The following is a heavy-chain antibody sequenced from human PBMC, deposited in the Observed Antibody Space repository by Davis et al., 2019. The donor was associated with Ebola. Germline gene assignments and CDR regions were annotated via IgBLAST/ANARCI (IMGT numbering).Heavy chain of an antibody. CDR3: VRGWGRSGLDV. D-gene: IGHD3-16*01. CDR1: GDSVSGSSGA. V-gene: IGHV6-1*01. Sequence: HSQTLSLTCAISGDSVSGSSGAWNWIRQSPSRGLEWLGRTYYSSKWYHDYATSVKSRITINPDTSTNQLSLQLNSVTPEDTAVYYCVRGWGRSGLDVWGQGTTVTVSS. J-gene: IGHJ6*02. CDR2: TYYSSKWYH.